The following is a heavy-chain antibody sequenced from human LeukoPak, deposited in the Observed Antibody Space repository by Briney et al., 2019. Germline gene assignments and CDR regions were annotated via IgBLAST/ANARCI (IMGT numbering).Heavy chain of an antibody. V-gene: IGHV3-23*01. CDR3: ARDRVFDY. CDR2: ISGSGGNT. CDR1: GFTFSSYA. Sequence: PGGSLRLSCAASGFTFSSYAMSWVRRAPGKGLEWVSVISGSGGNTYYADSVKGRFTISRDNSKNTLYLQMNSLRAEDTAVYYCARDRVFDYWGQGTLVTVSS. J-gene: IGHJ4*02.